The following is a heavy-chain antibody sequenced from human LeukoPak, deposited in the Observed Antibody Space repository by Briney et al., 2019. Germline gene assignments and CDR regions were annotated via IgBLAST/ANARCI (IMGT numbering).Heavy chain of an antibody. CDR1: GGSFSGYY. J-gene: IGHJ6*03. Sequence: SETLSLTCAVYGGSFSGYYWSWLRQPPGKGLEWIGEINHSGSTNYNPSLKSRVTISVDTSRNQFSLKLSSVTAADTAVYYCARVRGYSSGWYSYYYYYMDVWGKGTTVTVSS. V-gene: IGHV4-34*01. D-gene: IGHD6-19*01. CDR3: ARVRGYSSGWYSYYYYYMDV. CDR2: INHSGST.